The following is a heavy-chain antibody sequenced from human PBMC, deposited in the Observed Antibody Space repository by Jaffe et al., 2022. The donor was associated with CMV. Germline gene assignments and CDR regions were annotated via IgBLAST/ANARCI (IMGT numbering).Heavy chain of an antibody. J-gene: IGHJ5*02. CDR3: ARLDYYYDSRAYSGWLDP. CDR1: GYNFTNYW. D-gene: IGHD3-22*01. Sequence: EAQLVQSGAEVKKPGESLKISCKGSGYNFTNYWIAWVRQMPGKGLEWMGIVYPGDSGTRYSPSFQGQVTMSADKSINTAYLQWSTLQASDSAIYYCARLDYYYDSRAYSGWLDPWGQGTLVTVSS. V-gene: IGHV5-51*01. CDR2: VYPGDSGT.